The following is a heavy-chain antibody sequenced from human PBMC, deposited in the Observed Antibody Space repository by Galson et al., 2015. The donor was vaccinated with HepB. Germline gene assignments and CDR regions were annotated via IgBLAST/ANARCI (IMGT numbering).Heavy chain of an antibody. Sequence: SLRLSCAASGFTFSSYAMHWVRQAPGKGLEWVAVISYDGSNKYYADSVKGRFTISRDNSKNTLYLQMNSLRAEDTAVYYCARDSQYGDYGDYWGQGTLVTVSS. CDR3: ARDSQYGDYGDY. J-gene: IGHJ4*02. CDR1: GFTFSSYA. D-gene: IGHD4-17*01. CDR2: ISYDGSNK. V-gene: IGHV3-30-3*01.